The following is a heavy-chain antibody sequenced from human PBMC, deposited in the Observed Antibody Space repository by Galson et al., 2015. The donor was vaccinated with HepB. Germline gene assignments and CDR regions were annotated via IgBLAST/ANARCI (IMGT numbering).Heavy chain of an antibody. V-gene: IGHV3-48*01. J-gene: IGHJ6*03. CDR3: ARSPRVCSSRPLYYYYMDV. CDR2: ISSSSSTI. CDR1: GFTFGIYS. D-gene: IGHD6-13*01. Sequence: SLRLSCAASGFTFGIYSMNWVRQAPGKGLEWVSYISSSSSTIYYADSVKGRFTISRDNAKNSLYLQMNSLTAEDTAVYYCARSPRVCSSRPLYYYYMDVWGKGTTVTVSS.